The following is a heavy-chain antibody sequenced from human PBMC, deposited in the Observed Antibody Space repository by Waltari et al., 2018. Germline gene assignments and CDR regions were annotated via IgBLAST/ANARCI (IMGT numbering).Heavy chain of an antibody. Sequence: QVQLQESGPGLVKPSETLSLTCPVSGGSISSYYWSWIRQPPGKGLEWIGYIYYSGSTNYNPSLKSRVTISVDTSKNQFSLKLSSVTAADTAVYYCARGPGGFSYSDFDYWGQGTLVTVSS. CDR1: GGSISSYY. V-gene: IGHV4-59*01. D-gene: IGHD4-4*01. CDR2: IYYSGST. J-gene: IGHJ4*02. CDR3: ARGPGGFSYSDFDY.